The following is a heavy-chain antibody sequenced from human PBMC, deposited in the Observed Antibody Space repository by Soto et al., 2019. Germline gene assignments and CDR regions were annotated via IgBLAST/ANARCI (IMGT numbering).Heavy chain of an antibody. D-gene: IGHD3-3*01. J-gene: IGHJ5*02. V-gene: IGHV4-4*07. CDR2: IYSSGST. CDR1: GGAISGYY. Sequence: PSETLSLTCTVPGGAISGYYWPWVRQSDGEGLEWIGRIYSSGSTNYNPSLKSRVTISLDTSMNYFSLRLSSVTAADTAVYYCARGQRFSDWFDPWGQGTLVTVSS. CDR3: ARGQRFSDWFDP.